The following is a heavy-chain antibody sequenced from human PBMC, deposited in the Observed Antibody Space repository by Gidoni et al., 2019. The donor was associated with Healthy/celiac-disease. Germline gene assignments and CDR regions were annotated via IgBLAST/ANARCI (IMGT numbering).Heavy chain of an antibody. CDR1: GGTFSSYA. J-gene: IGHJ5*02. D-gene: IGHD4-17*01. V-gene: IGHV1-69*01. CDR2: IIPIFSTA. Sequence: QVQLVQHGAEVKKPGSSVKVSCKASGGTFSSYAISWVQQAPGQGLEGMGVIIPIFSTANYAQKFQGRVTITSDESTSKAYIELSSLRSEDAAVYYCARTVYYGDDVADWFDPWGQGTLVTVSS. CDR3: ARTVYYGDDVADWFDP.